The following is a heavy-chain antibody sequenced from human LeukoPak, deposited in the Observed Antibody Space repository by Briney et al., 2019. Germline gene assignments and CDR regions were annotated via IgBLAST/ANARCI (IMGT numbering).Heavy chain of an antibody. J-gene: IGHJ5*02. V-gene: IGHV1-2*02. D-gene: IGHD2-2*03. Sequence: GASVKVSCQASGYTFTRYYMHWVRQAPGQGLEWMGWINPNSGGTNYAQKFQGRVTMTRDTSISTAYMELSRLRSDDTAVYYCAREPADGHCSSTSCYAWFDPWGQGTLVTVSS. CDR2: INPNSGGT. CDR1: GYTFTRYY. CDR3: AREPADGHCSSTSCYAWFDP.